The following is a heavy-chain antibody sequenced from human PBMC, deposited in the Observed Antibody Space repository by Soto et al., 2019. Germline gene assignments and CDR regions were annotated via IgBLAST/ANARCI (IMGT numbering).Heavy chain of an antibody. J-gene: IGHJ4*02. Sequence: QITLKESGPTLVKPTQTLTLTCTFSGFSLSTSGVCVGWIRKPPGKALEWLALIYWDDDKLYSPSLKSRLTITKDTSKNQVVLTMTTMDPVDTATYYCAHRLRATFDDWGQGTLGTVSS. CDR3: AHRLRATFDD. D-gene: IGHD5-12*01. V-gene: IGHV2-5*02. CDR2: IYWDDDK. CDR1: GFSLSTSGVC.